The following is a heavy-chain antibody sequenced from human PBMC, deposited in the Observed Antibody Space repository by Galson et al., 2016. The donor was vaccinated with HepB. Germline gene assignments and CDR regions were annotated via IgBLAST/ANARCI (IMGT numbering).Heavy chain of an antibody. Sequence: CAISGDSVSSNSAAWNWIRLSPSRGLEWLGRTYYRSKWYKEYAESVKSRTTINAHTSENHFYLQLNSGTPEDTSVYYCARETAVTGKRDYYYTLDVWGQGTTVIVSS. D-gene: IGHD4-23*01. CDR3: ARETAVTGKRDYYYTLDV. V-gene: IGHV6-1*01. J-gene: IGHJ6*02. CDR1: GDSVSSNSAA. CDR2: TYYRSKWYK.